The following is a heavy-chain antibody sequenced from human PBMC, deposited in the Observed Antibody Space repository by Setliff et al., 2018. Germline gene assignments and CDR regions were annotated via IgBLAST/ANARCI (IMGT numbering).Heavy chain of an antibody. D-gene: IGHD6-19*01. CDR1: GGSISSGIYY. CDR2: IYIGGSA. V-gene: IGHV4-61*09. J-gene: IGHJ6*03. Sequence: PSETLSLTCTVSGGSISSGIYYWSWIRQPAGKGLEWIGHIYIGGSANYNPSLKSRVTMSIDTSKNQFSLKLNSVTAADMAVYYCAREQWLDPPGYYYMDVWAKGTTVTVSS. CDR3: AREQWLDPPGYYYMDV.